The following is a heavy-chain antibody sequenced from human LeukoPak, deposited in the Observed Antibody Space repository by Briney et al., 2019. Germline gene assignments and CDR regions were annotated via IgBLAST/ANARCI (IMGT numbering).Heavy chain of an antibody. CDR1: GGSISNFY. V-gene: IGHV4-34*09. CDR2: INHSGST. Sequence: SETLSLTCTVSGGSISNFYWSWIRQPPGRELEWIGEINHSGSTNYNPSLKSRVTISVDTSKNQFSLKLSSVTAADTAVYYCARDRYYYGSGSYFGYYGMDVWGQGTTVTVSS. CDR3: ARDRYYYGSGSYFGYYGMDV. D-gene: IGHD3-10*01. J-gene: IGHJ6*02.